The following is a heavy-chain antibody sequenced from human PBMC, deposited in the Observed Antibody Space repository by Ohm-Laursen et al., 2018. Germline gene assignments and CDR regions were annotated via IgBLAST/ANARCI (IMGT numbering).Heavy chain of an antibody. Sequence: SLRLSCAASGFTFSSYSMNWVRQAPGKGLEWASYISTGSATIYYADSVKGRFTISRDNAKNSLYLQMNNLRAEDTAVYYCAKGSANLGDYLGQGTLVTVSS. CDR3: AKGSANLGDY. V-gene: IGHV3-48*01. J-gene: IGHJ4*02. CDR1: GFTFSSYS. CDR2: ISTGSATI.